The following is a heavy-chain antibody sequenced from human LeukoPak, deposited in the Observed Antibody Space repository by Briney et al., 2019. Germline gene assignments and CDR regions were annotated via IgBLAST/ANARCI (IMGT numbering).Heavy chain of an antibody. CDR2: IYYSGST. CDR1: GGSLSSSSYY. V-gene: IGHV4-39*07. CDR3: ARTPPLYGSGSYSALYFDY. Sequence: PSETLSLTCTVSGGSLSSSSYYWGWIRQPPGKGLEWIGSIYYSGSTYYNPSLKSRVTISVDTSKNQFSLKLSSVTAADTAVYYCARTPPLYGSGSYSALYFDYWGQGTLVTVSS. D-gene: IGHD3-10*01. J-gene: IGHJ4*02.